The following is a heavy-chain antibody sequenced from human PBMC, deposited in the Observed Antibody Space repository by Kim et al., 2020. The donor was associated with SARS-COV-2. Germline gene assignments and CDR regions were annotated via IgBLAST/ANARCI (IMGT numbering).Heavy chain of an antibody. CDR2: IWSAGNNK. D-gene: IGHD3-22*01. CDR1: GFTFRNHG. CDR3: ARGKDYYDTSGYYPGDY. J-gene: IGHJ4*02. Sequence: GSLRLSCAASGFTFRNHGMHWVRQAPGKGLEWVAIIWSAGNNKYYAESVRGRFTISRDNSKNTVDMQMNSLRAEDTAVYYCARGKDYYDTSGYYPGDYWGQGTLVTVSS. V-gene: IGHV3-33*01.